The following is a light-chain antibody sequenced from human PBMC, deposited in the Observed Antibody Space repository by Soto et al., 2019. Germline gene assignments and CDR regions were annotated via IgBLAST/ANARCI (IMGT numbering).Light chain of an antibody. V-gene: IGKV3-20*01. Sequence: EIVLTQSPGTLSLSPGETVTLSCRASQIVSSSYLAWYQQKPGQAPRLLIYGASVRATGIPDRFSGSGSGTDFTLTISRLEPEDFAVYYCQQYGGSPALFAFGPGTKSGFQT. CDR1: QIVSSSY. CDR2: GAS. CDR3: QQYGGSPALFA. J-gene: IGKJ3*01.